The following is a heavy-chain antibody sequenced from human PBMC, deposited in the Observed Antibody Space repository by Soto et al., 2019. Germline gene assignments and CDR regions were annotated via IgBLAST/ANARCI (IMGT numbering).Heavy chain of an antibody. D-gene: IGHD3-22*01. J-gene: IGHJ5*02. V-gene: IGHV3-30-3*01. CDR3: ARDYYDNSGYYNGFDP. Sequence: PGGSLRLSCAASGFTFSSYAMHWVRQAPGKGLEWVAVISYDGSNKYYADSVKGRFTISRDNSKNTLYLQMNSLRAEDTAVYYCARDYYDNSGYYNGFDPWGQGTLVTVSS. CDR1: GFTFSSYA. CDR2: ISYDGSNK.